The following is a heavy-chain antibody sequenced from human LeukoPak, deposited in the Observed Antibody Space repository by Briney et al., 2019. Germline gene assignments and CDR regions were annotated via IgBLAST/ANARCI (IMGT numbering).Heavy chain of an antibody. D-gene: IGHD2-2*01. CDR3: AKWRVYCTSTNCPHDGFDI. CDR1: AFTFGSYS. V-gene: IGHV3-23*01. CDR2: ISGGGGTT. Sequence: GGSLRLSCAASAFTFGSYSMNWVRQAPGKGLEWVSAISGGGGTTYYADSLKGRFTISRDNSKNTLYLQMNSLRAEDTAIYYCAKWRVYCTSTNCPHDGFDIWGQGTMVTVSS. J-gene: IGHJ3*02.